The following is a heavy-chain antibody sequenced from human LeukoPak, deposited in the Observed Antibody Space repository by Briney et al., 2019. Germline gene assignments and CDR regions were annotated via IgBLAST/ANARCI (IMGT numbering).Heavy chain of an antibody. CDR3: ARLWGYCSSTSCYGASYFDS. D-gene: IGHD2-2*01. CDR2: IHYSGNT. Sequence: SETLSLTCTVAGGSINSYYWSWIRQPPGKGLEWIGYIHYSGNTNYNPSLKSRVTISIDMYKKQCSVKLSSVTAADTAVYYCARLWGYCSSTSCYGASYFDSWGQGTLVTVSS. J-gene: IGHJ5*01. V-gene: IGHV4-59*01. CDR1: GGSINSYY.